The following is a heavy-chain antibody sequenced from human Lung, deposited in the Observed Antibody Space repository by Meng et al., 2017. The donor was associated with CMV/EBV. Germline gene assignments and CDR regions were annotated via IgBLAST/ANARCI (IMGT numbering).Heavy chain of an antibody. CDR1: GYTFSGYF. J-gene: IGHJ6*02. V-gene: IGHV1-2*02. D-gene: IGHD2-8*01. Sequence: ASVKVSCKASGYTFSGYFMYWVRQAPGQGLEWMGWINPKSGGTNYAQRFQGRVTMTRDTSTGTAYMELTRLRSDDTAVYYRARVLVMMYVDHYNIMDVWGQGXTVTVSS. CDR3: ARVLVMMYVDHYNIMDV. CDR2: INPKSGGT.